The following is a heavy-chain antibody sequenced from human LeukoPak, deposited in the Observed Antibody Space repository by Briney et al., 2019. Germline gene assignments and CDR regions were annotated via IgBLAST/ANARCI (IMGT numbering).Heavy chain of an antibody. D-gene: IGHD3-22*01. CDR1: GYTFTVYY. J-gene: IGHJ3*02. CDR2: IIPIFGTA. Sequence: ASVKVSCKASGYTFTVYYMHWVRQAPGQGLEWMGGIIPIFGTANYAQKFQGRVTITADKSTSTAYMELSSLRSEDTAVYYCARAYYYDSSGPGGAFDIWGQGTMVTVSS. CDR3: ARAYYYDSSGPGGAFDI. V-gene: IGHV1-69*06.